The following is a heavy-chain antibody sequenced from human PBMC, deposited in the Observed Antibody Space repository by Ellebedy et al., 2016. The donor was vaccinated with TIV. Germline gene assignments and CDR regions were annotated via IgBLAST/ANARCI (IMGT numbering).Heavy chain of an antibody. CDR3: ARAELIAAAGTDNFDY. Sequence: SVKVSXXASGGTFSSYAISWVRQAPGQGLEWMGGIIPIFGTANYAQKFQGRVTITADESTSTAYMELSGLRSEDTAVYYCARAELIAAAGTDNFDYWGQGTLVTVSS. J-gene: IGHJ4*02. D-gene: IGHD6-13*01. CDR1: GGTFSSYA. CDR2: IIPIFGTA. V-gene: IGHV1-69*13.